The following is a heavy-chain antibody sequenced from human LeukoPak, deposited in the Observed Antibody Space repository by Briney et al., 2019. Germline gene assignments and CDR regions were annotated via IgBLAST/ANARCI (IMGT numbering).Heavy chain of an antibody. V-gene: IGHV3-73*01. CDR1: GFTFSGSA. CDR2: IRSKANSYAT. D-gene: IGHD6-13*01. Sequence: GGSLRLSCAASGFTFSGSAMHWVRQASGKGLEWVGRIRSKANSYATAYAASVKGRFTISRDDSKNTAYLQMNSLKTEDTAVYYCTTGPSSSSWYYYYYYYMDVWGKGTTVTISS. CDR3: TTGPSSSSWYYYYYYYMDV. J-gene: IGHJ6*03.